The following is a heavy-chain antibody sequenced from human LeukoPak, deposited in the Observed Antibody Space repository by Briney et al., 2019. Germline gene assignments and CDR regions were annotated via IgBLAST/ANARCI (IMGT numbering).Heavy chain of an antibody. CDR2: ISDSSSMI. D-gene: IGHD6-13*01. CDR3: AREKDSSWSEPYKFDY. V-gene: IGHV3-11*01. Sequence: GGSLRLSCAASGFTFSDYYMSWIRQAPGKGLGWISYISDSSSMIYYADSVKGRFTISRDNAKNSLYLQMNSLRAEDTAVYYCAREKDSSWSEPYKFDYWGQGTLVTVSS. J-gene: IGHJ4*02. CDR1: GFTFSDYY.